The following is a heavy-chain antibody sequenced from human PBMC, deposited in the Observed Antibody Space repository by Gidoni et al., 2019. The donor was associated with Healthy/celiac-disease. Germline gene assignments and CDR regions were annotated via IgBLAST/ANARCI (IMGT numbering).Heavy chain of an antibody. V-gene: IGHV3-23*01. CDR1: GFTFSSYA. Sequence: EVQLLESGGGLVQPGGSLSRSCSASGFTFSSYAMSWVRQAPRTGLEWVSAISGSGGSTYYADSVKGRFTISRDKSKNTLYLQMNSLRAEDTAVYYCAKGAWFDPWGQVTLVTVAS. CDR3: AKGAWFDP. J-gene: IGHJ5*02. CDR2: ISGSGGST.